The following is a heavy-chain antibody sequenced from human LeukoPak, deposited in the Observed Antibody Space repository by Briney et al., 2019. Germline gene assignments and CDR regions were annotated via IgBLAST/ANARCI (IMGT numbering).Heavy chain of an antibody. CDR2: IYYSGST. D-gene: IGHD1-1*01. CDR1: GGSISSYY. V-gene: IGHV4-59*01. Sequence: PSETLSLTCTVSGGSISSYYWSWIRQPPGKGLEWIGYIYYSGSTNYNPSLKSRVTISVDTSKNQFSLKLSSVTAADTAVYYCARDRNGLLENYWGQGTLVTVSS. J-gene: IGHJ4*02. CDR3: ARDRNGLLENY.